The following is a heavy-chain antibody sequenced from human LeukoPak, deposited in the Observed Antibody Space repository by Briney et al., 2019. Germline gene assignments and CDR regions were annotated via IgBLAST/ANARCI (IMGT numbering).Heavy chain of an antibody. J-gene: IGHJ4*02. V-gene: IGHV4-59*01. CDR1: GGSISSYY. Sequence: PSETLSLTCTVSGGSISSYYWSWIRQPPGKGLEWIGYIYYSGSTNYNPSLKSRVTISVDTSKNQFPLKLSSVTAADTAVYYCARGVDYWGQGTLVTVSS. CDR2: IYYSGST. CDR3: ARGVDY.